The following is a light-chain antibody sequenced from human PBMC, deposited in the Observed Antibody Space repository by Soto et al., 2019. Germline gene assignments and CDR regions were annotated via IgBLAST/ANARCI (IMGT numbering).Light chain of an antibody. V-gene: IGKV4-1*01. CDR3: QQHFSSPLS. J-gene: IGKJ4*01. Sequence: DIVMTQSPDSLAVSLGDRATIYCKSSQSVLYTSNNKNYLAWYQQKPGQPPKLLIYWSSTRESGVPDRFTGSGSETDFTLTISSLQAEDVAVYYCQQHFSSPLSFGGGTKVEFK. CDR1: QSVLYTSNNKNY. CDR2: WSS.